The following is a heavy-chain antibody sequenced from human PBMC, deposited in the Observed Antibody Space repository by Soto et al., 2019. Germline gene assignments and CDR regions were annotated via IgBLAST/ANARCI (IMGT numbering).Heavy chain of an antibody. CDR2: IYYSGST. J-gene: IGHJ5*02. D-gene: IGHD2-15*01. Sequence: QVQLQESGPGLVKPSQTLSLTCTVSGGSISSGGYYWSWIRQHPGKGLEWIGYIYYSGSTYYNPSLKSRVTISVDTSKNQFSPKLSSVTAADTAVYYCARDLGLYCSGGSCYHNWFDPWGQGTLVTVSS. CDR3: ARDLGLYCSGGSCYHNWFDP. CDR1: GGSISSGGYY. V-gene: IGHV4-31*03.